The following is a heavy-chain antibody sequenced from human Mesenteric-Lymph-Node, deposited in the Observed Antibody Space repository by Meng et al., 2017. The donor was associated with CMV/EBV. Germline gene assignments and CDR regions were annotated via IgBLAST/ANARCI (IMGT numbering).Heavy chain of an antibody. CDR3: ARVVVGATNFDY. CDR1: GYTFIGYY. J-gene: IGHJ4*02. D-gene: IGHD1-26*01. Sequence: ASVKVSCKASGYTFIGYYMHWLRQAPGQGLEWMGYIHPNSGDINYAQKFKGRVTMTRDTSISTAYMGLSGLREDDTAVYYCARVVVGATNFDYWGQGTLVTVSS. V-gene: IGHV1-2*02. CDR2: IHPNSGDI.